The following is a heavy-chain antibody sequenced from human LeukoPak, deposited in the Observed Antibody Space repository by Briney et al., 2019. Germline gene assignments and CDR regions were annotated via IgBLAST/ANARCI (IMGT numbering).Heavy chain of an antibody. J-gene: IGHJ4*02. CDR1: GFTFSNSR. CDR3: VRGLGDN. CDR2: IKTDGSGT. D-gene: IGHD3-16*01. Sequence: GGSLRLSCAASGFTFSNSRMHWVRQAPGKGLVWVSHIKTDGSGTDYADSVKGRFTISRDNAKNTLYLEMNILRAEDTAMYYCVRGLGDNWGQGTLVTVSS. V-gene: IGHV3-74*01.